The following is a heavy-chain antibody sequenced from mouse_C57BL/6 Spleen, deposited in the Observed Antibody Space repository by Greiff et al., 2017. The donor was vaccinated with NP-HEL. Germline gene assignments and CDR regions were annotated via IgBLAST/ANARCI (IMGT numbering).Heavy chain of an antibody. CDR2: IYPGDGDT. CDR1: GYAFTSSW. Sequence: QVHVKQSGPELVKPGASVKISCKASGYAFTSSWMHWVKQRPGKGLEWIGRIYPGDGDTNYNGKFKGKATLTADKSSSTTYMQLSSLTSEDSAVCFCAGDGIYAMDYWGQGTSVTVSS. J-gene: IGHJ4*01. CDR3: AGDGIYAMDY. V-gene: IGHV1-82*01. D-gene: IGHD2-1*01.